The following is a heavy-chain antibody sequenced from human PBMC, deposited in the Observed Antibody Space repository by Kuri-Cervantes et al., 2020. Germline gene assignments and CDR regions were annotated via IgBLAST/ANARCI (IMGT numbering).Heavy chain of an antibody. Sequence: ASVKVSCKASGYTFTSYDINWVRQATGQGLEWMGWMNPNSGNTGYAQKFQGRVTMTRNTSISTAYMELSSLRSEDTAVYYYAVDVGVGATLGLPVNWGQGTLVTVSS. V-gene: IGHV1-8*01. CDR3: AVDVGVGATLGLPVN. CDR2: MNPNSGNT. J-gene: IGHJ4*02. CDR1: GYTFTSYD. D-gene: IGHD1-26*01.